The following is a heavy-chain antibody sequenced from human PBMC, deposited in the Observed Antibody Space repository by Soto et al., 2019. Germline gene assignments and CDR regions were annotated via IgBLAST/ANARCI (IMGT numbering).Heavy chain of an antibody. Sequence: SETLSLTCTVSGGSISSGGYYWSWIRQHPGKALEYIGYIYYSGSTNYNPSLKSRVTISVDTSKNQFSLKRSSVTAADTAVYYCARQWGGRVAAIDYWGQGALVTVSS. J-gene: IGHJ4*02. CDR2: IYYSGST. V-gene: IGHV4-61*08. CDR1: GGSISSGGYY. CDR3: ARQWGGRVAAIDY. D-gene: IGHD2-21*02.